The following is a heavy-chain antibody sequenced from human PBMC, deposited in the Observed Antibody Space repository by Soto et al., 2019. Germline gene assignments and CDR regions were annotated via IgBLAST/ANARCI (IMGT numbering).Heavy chain of an antibody. J-gene: IGHJ4*02. D-gene: IGHD3-3*01. CDR1: GFTFSSYA. V-gene: IGHV3-23*01. CDR3: AKATYDFWSGHGKYYFDY. CDR2: ISGSGGST. Sequence: GGSLRLSCAASGFTFSSYAMSWVRQAPGKGLEWVSAISGSGGSTYYADSVKGRFTISRDNSKNTLYLQMNSLRAEDTAVYYCAKATYDFWSGHGKYYFDYWGQGTLVTVSS.